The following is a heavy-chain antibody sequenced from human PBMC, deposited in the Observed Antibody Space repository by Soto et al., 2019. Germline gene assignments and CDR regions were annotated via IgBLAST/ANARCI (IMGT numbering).Heavy chain of an antibody. CDR2: IYHSGST. V-gene: IGHV4-4*02. CDR3: ARVIATAVHWFDP. Sequence: QVQLQESGPGLVKPSGTLSLTCAVSGGSISSTNWWSWVRQPPGKGLEWIGDIYHSGSTNYNPSLKSRVTXSXDXTKNQFSLTLSSVTAADTAVYYCARVIATAVHWFDPWGQGTLVTVSS. D-gene: IGHD6-13*01. CDR1: GGSISSTNW. J-gene: IGHJ5*02.